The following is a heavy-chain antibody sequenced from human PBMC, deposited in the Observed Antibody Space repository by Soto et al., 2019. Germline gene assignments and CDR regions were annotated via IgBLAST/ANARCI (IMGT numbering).Heavy chain of an antibody. D-gene: IGHD5-12*01. CDR3: AKQLVSRDGYNRGIYGMDV. CDR2: ISYDGSNK. J-gene: IGHJ6*02. Sequence: GGSLRLSCAASGFTFSSYGMHWVRQAPGKGLEWVAVISYDGSNKYYADSVKGRFTISRDNSKNTLYLQMNSLRAEDTAVYYCAKQLVSRDGYNRGIYGMDVWGQGTTVTVSS. CDR1: GFTFSSYG. V-gene: IGHV3-30*18.